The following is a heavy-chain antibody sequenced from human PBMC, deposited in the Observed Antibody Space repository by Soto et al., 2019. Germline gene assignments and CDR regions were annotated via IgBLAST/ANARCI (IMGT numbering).Heavy chain of an antibody. V-gene: IGHV4-34*01. CDR1: GGSFSGYY. Sequence: PSETLSLTCAVYGGSFSGYYWSWIRQPPGKGLEWIGEINHSGSTNYNPSLKSRVTISVDTSKNQFSLKLSSVTAADTAVYYCARGNVAAAGTRDFDYWGQGTLVNVSS. J-gene: IGHJ4*02. CDR3: ARGNVAAAGTRDFDY. CDR2: INHSGST. D-gene: IGHD6-13*01.